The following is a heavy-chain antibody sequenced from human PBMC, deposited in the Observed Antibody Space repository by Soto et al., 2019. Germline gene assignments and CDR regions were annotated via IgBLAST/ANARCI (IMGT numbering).Heavy chain of an antibody. J-gene: IGHJ4*02. CDR2: IYYSGST. D-gene: IGHD2-8*01. Sequence: QVQLQESGPGLVKPSETLSLTCTVSGGSVSSGSYYWSWIRQPPGKGLEWIGYIYYSGSTNYNPSLKSRVPISVDTSKNQFSLKLSSVTAADTAVYYCARGNGTQLDYWGQGTLVTVSS. CDR3: ARGNGTQLDY. V-gene: IGHV4-61*01. CDR1: GGSVSSGSYY.